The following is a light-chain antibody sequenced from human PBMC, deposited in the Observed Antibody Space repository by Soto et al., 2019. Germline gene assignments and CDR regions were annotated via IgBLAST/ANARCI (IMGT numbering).Light chain of an antibody. J-gene: IGLJ2*01. CDR1: TSNIGSNY. Sequence: QSVLTQPPSASGTPGQRVSISCSGRTSNIGSNYVYWYQQLPGTAPKLLIYRSDQRPSGVPDRFSGSKSGTSASLAISGLRSEDEAHYYCAAWDDSLSGVVFGGGTKVTVL. V-gene: IGLV1-47*01. CDR3: AAWDDSLSGVV. CDR2: RSD.